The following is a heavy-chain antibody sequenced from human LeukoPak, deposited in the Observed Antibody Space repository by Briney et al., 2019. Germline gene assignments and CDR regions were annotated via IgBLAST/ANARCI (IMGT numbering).Heavy chain of an antibody. J-gene: IGHJ4*02. D-gene: IGHD1-26*01. CDR2: INHSGST. Sequence: SETLSLSRAVYGGSFSGYYWSWIRQPPGKGLEWIGEINHSGSTNYNPSLKSRVTISVDTSKNQFSLKLSSVTAADTAVYYCAREGGGSYSSTAAARGGFDYWGQGTLVTVSS. CDR3: AREGGGSYSSTAAARGGFDY. CDR1: GGSFSGYY. V-gene: IGHV4-34*01.